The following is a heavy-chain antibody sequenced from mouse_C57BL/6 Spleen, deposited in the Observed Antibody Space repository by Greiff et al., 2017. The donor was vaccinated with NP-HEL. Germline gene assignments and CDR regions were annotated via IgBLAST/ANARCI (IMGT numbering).Heavy chain of an antibody. CDR3: ARSGATVVAKAY. CDR1: GYTFTSYW. Sequence: VQLQQPGAELVMPGASVKLSCKASGYTFTSYWMHWVKQRPGQGLEWIGEIDPSDSYTNYNQKFKGKSTLTVDKSSSTAYMQLSSLTSEDSAVYYCARSGATVVAKAYWGQGTLVTVSA. D-gene: IGHD1-1*01. J-gene: IGHJ3*01. V-gene: IGHV1-69*01. CDR2: IDPSDSYT.